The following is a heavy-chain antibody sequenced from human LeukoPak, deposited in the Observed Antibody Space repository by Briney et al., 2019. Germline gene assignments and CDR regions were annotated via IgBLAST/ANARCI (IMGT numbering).Heavy chain of an antibody. V-gene: IGHV4-34*01. CDR1: GGSFSGYY. Sequence: PSETLYLTCAVYGGSFSGYYWSWIRQPPGKGLEWIGEINHSGSTNYNPSLKSRVTISVDTSKNQFSLKLSSVTAADTAVYYCARGNIVVVPAAMRASNWFDPWGQGTLVTVSS. D-gene: IGHD2-2*01. CDR3: ARGNIVVVPAAMRASNWFDP. CDR2: INHSGST. J-gene: IGHJ5*02.